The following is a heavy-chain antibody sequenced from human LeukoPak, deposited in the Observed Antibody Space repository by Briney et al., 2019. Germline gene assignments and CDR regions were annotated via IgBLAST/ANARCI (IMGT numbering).Heavy chain of an antibody. CDR1: GGTFSSYA. D-gene: IGHD5-24*01. CDR3: VRAGEMATIGPFDY. V-gene: IGHV1-69*13. Sequence: ASVKVSCKASGGTFSSYAISWVRQAPGQGLEWMGGIIPIFGTANYAQKFQGRVTITADESTSTAYMELSSLRSEDTAVYYCVRAGEMATIGPFDYWGQGTLVTVSS. J-gene: IGHJ4*02. CDR2: IIPIFGTA.